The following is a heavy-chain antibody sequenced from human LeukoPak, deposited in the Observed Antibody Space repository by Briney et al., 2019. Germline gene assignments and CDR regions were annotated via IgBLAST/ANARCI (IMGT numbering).Heavy chain of an antibody. Sequence: ASVKVSCKASGYTFNSYGISWVRQAPGQGLEWMGWISAYNGNTNYAQKLQGRVTMTTDTSTSTAYMELRSLRSDDTAVYYCARGPRRAYCSSTSCPLQTDYWGQGTLVTVSS. D-gene: IGHD2-2*01. CDR3: ARGPRRAYCSSTSCPLQTDY. V-gene: IGHV1-18*04. CDR2: ISAYNGNT. CDR1: GYTFNSYG. J-gene: IGHJ4*02.